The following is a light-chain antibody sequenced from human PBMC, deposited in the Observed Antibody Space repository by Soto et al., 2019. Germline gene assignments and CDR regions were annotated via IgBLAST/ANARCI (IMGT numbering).Light chain of an antibody. Sequence: QMTQSPSTLSASVGDRVTITCRASQSISSWLAWYQQKPGKAPKLLIYDASSLESGVPSRFSGSGSGTEFTLTISSLQPDDFATYYCQHYNSYSEAFGQGTKVDIK. CDR2: DAS. J-gene: IGKJ1*01. CDR3: QHYNSYSEA. V-gene: IGKV1-5*01. CDR1: QSISSW.